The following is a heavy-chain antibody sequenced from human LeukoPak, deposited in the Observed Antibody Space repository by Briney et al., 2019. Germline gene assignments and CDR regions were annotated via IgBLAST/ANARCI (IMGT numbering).Heavy chain of an antibody. D-gene: IGHD2-21*01. CDR1: GFTFSSYA. Sequence: GGSLRLSCAASGFTFSSYAMSWVRQAPGKGLEWVSVIYSGGNTYYADSVKGRFTISRDNSKNTLYLQMNSLRAEDTAVYYCISYGMDVWGQGTTVTVSS. V-gene: IGHV3-53*01. CDR2: IYSGGNT. J-gene: IGHJ6*02. CDR3: ISYGMDV.